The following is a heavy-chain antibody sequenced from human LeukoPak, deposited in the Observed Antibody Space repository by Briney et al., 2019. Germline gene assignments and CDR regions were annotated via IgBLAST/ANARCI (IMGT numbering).Heavy chain of an antibody. D-gene: IGHD3-10*02. Sequence: SETLSLTCTVSGASISTTSYYWGWIRQPPGKGLEWIGNIYYSGSTFYNPSFKSRVTISVDTSKNQFFLKVNSMTAADTAVYFCALFQGNRFDYWGQGTLVTVSS. CDR3: ALFQGNRFDY. CDR1: GASISTTSYY. J-gene: IGHJ4*02. V-gene: IGHV4-39*01. CDR2: IYYSGST.